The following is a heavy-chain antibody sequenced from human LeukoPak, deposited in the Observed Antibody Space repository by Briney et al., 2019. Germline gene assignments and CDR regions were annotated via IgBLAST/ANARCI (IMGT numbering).Heavy chain of an antibody. D-gene: IGHD6-6*01. CDR1: GFTFSSYA. J-gene: IGHJ4*02. Sequence: PGGSLRLSCAASGFTFSSYAMSWVRQAPGKGLEWVSSISSSSHIYYADSVKGRFTISRDNAKNSLYLQMNSLRAEDTAVYYCARDLARIAARPSPFDYWGQGTLVTVSS. CDR3: ARDLARIAARPSPFDY. CDR2: ISSSSHI. V-gene: IGHV3-21*01.